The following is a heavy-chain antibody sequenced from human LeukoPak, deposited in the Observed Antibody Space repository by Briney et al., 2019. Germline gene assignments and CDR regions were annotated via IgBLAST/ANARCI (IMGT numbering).Heavy chain of an antibody. Sequence: ASVKVSCKASGGTLSSDAISWVRQAPGQGIERMAGIIPIFGTANYALKFQGRVTITTDQSTSTAYVELSSLRSEDTAVYHCATSNYYRSGSPYYYMDVWGKGTTVTVSS. J-gene: IGHJ6*03. CDR2: IIPIFGTA. V-gene: IGHV1-69*05. CDR3: ATSNYYRSGSPYYYMDV. CDR1: GGTLSSDA. D-gene: IGHD3-10*01.